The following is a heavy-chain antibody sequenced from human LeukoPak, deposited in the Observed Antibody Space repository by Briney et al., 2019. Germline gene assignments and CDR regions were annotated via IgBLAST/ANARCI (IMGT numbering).Heavy chain of an antibody. Sequence: SETLSLTCAVSGGSISSGGYSWSWIRQPPGTGLEWIGYIYHSGSTYYNPSLKSRVTISVDRSKNQFSLKLSSVTAADTAVYYCARDNDYYDSSGYYRYLDYWGQGTLVTVSS. CDR3: ARDNDYYDSSGYYRYLDY. CDR1: GGSISSGGYS. CDR2: IYHSGST. V-gene: IGHV4-30-2*01. J-gene: IGHJ4*02. D-gene: IGHD3-22*01.